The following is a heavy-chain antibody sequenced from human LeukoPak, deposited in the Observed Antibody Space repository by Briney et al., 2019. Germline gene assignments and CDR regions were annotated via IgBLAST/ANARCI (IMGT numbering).Heavy chain of an antibody. V-gene: IGHV3-15*01. CDR3: TTDPTGDYFYYYMDV. CDR2: IKSKTDGGTT. J-gene: IGHJ6*03. CDR1: GGSFSGYY. Sequence: ETLSLTCAVYGGSFSGYYWSWIRQPPGKGLEWVGRIKSKTDGGTTDYAAPVKARFTISRDDSKNTLYLQMNSLKTEDTAVYYCTTDPTGDYFYYYMDVWGQGTTVTISS. D-gene: IGHD1-14*01.